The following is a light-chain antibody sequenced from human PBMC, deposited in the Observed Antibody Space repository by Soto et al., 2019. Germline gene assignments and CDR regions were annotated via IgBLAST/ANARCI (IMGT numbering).Light chain of an antibody. CDR3: QQYGSSPWT. CDR2: ATS. J-gene: IGKJ1*01. CDR1: QSVISSS. Sequence: DIVLTQSPCTLSLSPGESATLSCRARQSVISSSLAWYQQKPGQAPRLLIYATSSRAARIPDRFSGSGSGTDFTLTISRLEPEDFEVYYCQQYGSSPWTFGQGTKVEIK. V-gene: IGKV3-20*01.